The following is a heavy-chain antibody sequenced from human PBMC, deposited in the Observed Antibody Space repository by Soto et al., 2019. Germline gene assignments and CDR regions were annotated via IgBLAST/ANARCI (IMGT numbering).Heavy chain of an antibody. Sequence: QVQLVESGGGVVQPGRSLRLSCAASGFTFSSYGMHWVRQAPGKGLEWVAVISYDGSNKYYADSLKGRFTISRDNSKNTLYLQMNSLRAEDTGVYYCAKDLWESSGYSYYYYGMDVWGQGTTVTVSS. CDR2: ISYDGSNK. D-gene: IGHD3-22*01. V-gene: IGHV3-30*18. CDR3: AKDLWESSGYSYYYYGMDV. J-gene: IGHJ6*02. CDR1: GFTFSSYG.